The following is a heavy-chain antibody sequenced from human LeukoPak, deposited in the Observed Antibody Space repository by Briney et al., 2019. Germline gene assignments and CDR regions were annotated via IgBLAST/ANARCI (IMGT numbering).Heavy chain of an antibody. CDR1: GYTLTELS. CDR2: INPNSGGT. J-gene: IGHJ6*02. Sequence: ASVKVSCKVSGYTLTELSMHWVRQAPGQGLEWMGWINPNSGGTNYAQKFQGRVTMTRDTSISTAYMELSRLRSDDTAVYYCARDQGATDYYYYGMDVWGQGTTVTVSS. CDR3: ARDQGATDYYYYGMDV. D-gene: IGHD5-24*01. V-gene: IGHV1-2*02.